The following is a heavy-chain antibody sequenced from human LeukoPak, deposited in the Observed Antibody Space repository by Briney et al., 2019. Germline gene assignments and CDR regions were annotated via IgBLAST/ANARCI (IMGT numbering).Heavy chain of an antibody. CDR2: IKEDGSEK. J-gene: IGHJ2*01. CDR3: ARERETVGGRYFDL. Sequence: PGGSLRLSCAASGFTFSSYWMSWVRQAPGKGLEWVANIKEDGSEKHYVDSVKGRFTISRDNAKNSLYLQMNSLRAEDTAVYYCARERETVGGRYFDLWGRGTLATVSS. CDR1: GFTFSSYW. D-gene: IGHD1-26*01. V-gene: IGHV3-7*01.